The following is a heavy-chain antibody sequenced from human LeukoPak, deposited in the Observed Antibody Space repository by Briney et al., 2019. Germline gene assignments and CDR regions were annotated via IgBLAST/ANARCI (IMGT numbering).Heavy chain of an antibody. CDR1: GGSVSTSDYY. CDR3: ARIFDS. V-gene: IGHV4-39*07. Sequence: SETLSLTCTVSGGSVSTSDYYWGWIRQTPGKGLEWIGDIFHNGKTNYNPSLKGRVTISIDTSNNQFSLRLPSVTAADTAVYYRARIFDSWGQGTLVTVSS. CDR2: IFHNGKT. J-gene: IGHJ4*02.